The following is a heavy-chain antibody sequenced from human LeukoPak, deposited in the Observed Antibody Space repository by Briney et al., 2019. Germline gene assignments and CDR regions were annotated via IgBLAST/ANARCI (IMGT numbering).Heavy chain of an antibody. CDR2: INPKSGGT. J-gene: IGHJ3*02. D-gene: IGHD5-18*01. CDR3: ARESSYGPNDAFDI. V-gene: IGHV1-2*02. CDR1: GYTFTGYY. Sequence: ASVKVSCKASGYTFTGYYMHWVRQAPGQGLEWMGWINPKSGGTNYAQKFQGRVTMTRDTSISTAYMELSRLRSDDTAVYYCARESSYGPNDAFDIWGQGTMVTVSS.